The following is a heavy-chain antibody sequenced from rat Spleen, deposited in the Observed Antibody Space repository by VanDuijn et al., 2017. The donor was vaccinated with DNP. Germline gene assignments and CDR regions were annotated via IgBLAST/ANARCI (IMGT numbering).Heavy chain of an antibody. D-gene: IGHD1-11*01. J-gene: IGHJ4*01. Sequence: EVQLVESGGGLVQPGRSLKLSCAASGFTFSDYAMAWVRQAPKKGLEWVATISFDGSRTYYRESVKGRFTISRDDAKSTLYLQMDSLRSEDKATYYCARDNYVTSGAMDAWGQGTSVTVSS. CDR1: GFTFSDYA. CDR2: ISFDGSRT. V-gene: IGHV5-17*01. CDR3: ARDNYVTSGAMDA.